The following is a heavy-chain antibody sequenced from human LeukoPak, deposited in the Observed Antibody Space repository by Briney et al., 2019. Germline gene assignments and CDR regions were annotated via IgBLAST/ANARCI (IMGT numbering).Heavy chain of an antibody. V-gene: IGHV3-48*03. CDR3: ARRGYSYGHVDY. J-gene: IGHJ4*02. CDR2: ISSSGSTI. Sequence: GGSLRLSCAASGFTFSTYEMNWVRQAPGKGLEWVSYISSSGSTIYYADSVKGRFTISRDNAKNSLYLQMNSLRAEDTAVYYCARRGYSYGHVDYWGQGTLVTVSS. D-gene: IGHD5-18*01. CDR1: GFTFSTYE.